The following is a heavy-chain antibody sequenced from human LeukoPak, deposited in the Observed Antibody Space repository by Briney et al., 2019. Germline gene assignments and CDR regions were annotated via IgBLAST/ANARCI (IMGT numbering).Heavy chain of an antibody. D-gene: IGHD3-10*01. J-gene: IGHJ4*02. CDR1: GFTFNNYG. V-gene: IGHV3-30*02. CDR2: IRYDGNNK. CDR3: AKGPLRGVTKGPIDF. Sequence: GGSLRLSCAASGFTFNNYGMHWVRQAPGKGLEWVAFIRYDGNNKYYADSVKGRFTISRDNSKNTLYLQMNSLRAEDTAIYYCAKGPLRGVTKGPIDFWGQGTLVTVSS.